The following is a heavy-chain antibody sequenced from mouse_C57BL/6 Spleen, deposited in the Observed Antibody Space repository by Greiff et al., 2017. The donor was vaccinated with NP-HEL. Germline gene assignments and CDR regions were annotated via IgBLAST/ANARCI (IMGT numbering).Heavy chain of an antibody. CDR2: IHPNSGST. Sequence: VQLQQSGAELVKPGASVKLSCKASGYTFTSYWMHWVKQRPGQGLEWIGMIHPNSGSTNYNEKFKSKATLTVDKSSSPAYMQLSSLTSEDSAVYYCARGATVVATGAMDYWGQGTAVTVSS. D-gene: IGHD1-1*01. CDR3: ARGATVVATGAMDY. V-gene: IGHV1-64*01. J-gene: IGHJ4*01. CDR1: GYTFTSYW.